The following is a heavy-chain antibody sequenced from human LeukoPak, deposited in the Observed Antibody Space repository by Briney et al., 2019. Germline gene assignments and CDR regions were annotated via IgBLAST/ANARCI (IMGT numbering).Heavy chain of an antibody. CDR2: IYYSGST. CDR1: GGSISSTSYF. J-gene: IGHJ3*02. CDR3: AKAGVRYYDSSGLHAFDI. V-gene: IGHV4-39*01. D-gene: IGHD3-22*01. Sequence: SETLSLTCTVSGGSISSTSYFWGWIRQPPGKGLEWIGTIYYSGSTYYNPSLKSRVTMSVDASRNQFSLKLSSVNAADTAVYYCAKAGVRYYDSSGLHAFDIWGQGTMVTVSS.